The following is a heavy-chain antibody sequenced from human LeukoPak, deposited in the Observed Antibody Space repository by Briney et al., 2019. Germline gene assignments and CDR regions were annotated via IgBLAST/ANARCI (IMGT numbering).Heavy chain of an antibody. CDR1: GGTFSSYA. CDR3: ARDPYYYDNISSWSRGWYFDL. CDR2: IIPILGIA. J-gene: IGHJ2*01. D-gene: IGHD3-22*01. Sequence: SVKVSCKASGGTFSSYAISWVRQAPGQGLEWMGRIIPILGIANYAQKFQGRVTITADKSTSTAYMELSSLRPEDTAIYYCARDPYYYDNISSWSRGWYFDLWGRGTLVIVSS. V-gene: IGHV1-69*04.